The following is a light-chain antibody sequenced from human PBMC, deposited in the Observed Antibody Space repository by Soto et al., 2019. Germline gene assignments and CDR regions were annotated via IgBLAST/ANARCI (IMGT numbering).Light chain of an antibody. Sequence: DIQLTQSPPFLSASVGDRVAITCRASQGISSHLAWYQKKPGKTLNPLIYAASTLKIGVPSRFSGSGSGTEFTLTITSLQPEDFATYYFQQVNTYSLLTFGGGTKVEIK. J-gene: IGKJ4*01. CDR2: AAS. CDR3: QQVNTYSLLT. CDR1: QGISSH. V-gene: IGKV1-9*01.